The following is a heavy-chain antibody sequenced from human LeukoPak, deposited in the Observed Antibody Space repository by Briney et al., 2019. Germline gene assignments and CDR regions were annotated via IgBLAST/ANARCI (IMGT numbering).Heavy chain of an antibody. CDR1: GFTFSSYG. CDR2: IWYDGSNK. V-gene: IGHV3-33*01. D-gene: IGHD3-10*01. Sequence: GRSLRLSCAASGFTFSSYGMHWVRQAPGKGLEWVAVIWYDGSNKYYADSVKGRFTISRDNSKNTLYLQMNSLRAEDTAVYYCSRDLRGPDDFWGQGTLVTVSS. J-gene: IGHJ4*02. CDR3: SRDLRGPDDF.